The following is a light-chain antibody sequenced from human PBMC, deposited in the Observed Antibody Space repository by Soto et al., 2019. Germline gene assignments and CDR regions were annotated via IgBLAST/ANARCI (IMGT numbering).Light chain of an antibody. J-gene: IGLJ1*01. CDR2: EGS. CDR3: CSYAGSSTLDV. Sequence: QSVLTQPASVSGSPGQSITISCTGTSSDVGSYNLVSWYQQHPGKAPKLMIYEGSKRPSGVSNRFSGSKSGNTASLTISGPQAEDEADYYCCSYAGSSTLDVFGTGTKVTVL. V-gene: IGLV2-23*03. CDR1: SSDVGSYNL.